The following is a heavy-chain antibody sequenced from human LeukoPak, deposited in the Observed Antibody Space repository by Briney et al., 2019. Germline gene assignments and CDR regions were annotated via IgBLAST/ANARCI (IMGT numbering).Heavy chain of an antibody. D-gene: IGHD3-9*01. CDR3: ARGAWGYDILTGYYAILDY. CDR2: INPSGGST. Sequence: ASVKVSCKASGYTFTSYYMHWVRQAPGQGLEWMGIINPSGGSTSYAQKFQGRVTMTRDTSTSTVYMELSSLRSEGTAVYCCARGAWGYDILTGYYAILDYWGQGTLVTVSS. J-gene: IGHJ4*02. V-gene: IGHV1-46*03. CDR1: GYTFTSYY.